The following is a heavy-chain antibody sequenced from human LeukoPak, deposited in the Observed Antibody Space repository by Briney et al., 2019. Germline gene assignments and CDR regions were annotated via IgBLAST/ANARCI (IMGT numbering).Heavy chain of an antibody. D-gene: IGHD1-1*01. J-gene: IGHJ4*02. CDR1: GGTFSSYA. Sequence: SAKVSCKASGGTFSSYAISWVRQAPGQGLEWMGGIIPIFGTANYAQKFQGRVTITADESTSTAYMELSSLRSEDTAVYYCARVSLERQGVDYWGQGTLVTVSS. CDR2: IIPIFGTA. CDR3: ARVSLERQGVDY. V-gene: IGHV1-69*13.